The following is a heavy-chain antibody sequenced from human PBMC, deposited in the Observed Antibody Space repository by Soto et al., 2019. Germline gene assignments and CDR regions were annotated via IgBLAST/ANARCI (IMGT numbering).Heavy chain of an antibody. CDR2: INHSGST. CDR1: GGSFSGYY. V-gene: IGHV4-34*01. Sequence: ASETLSLTCAVYGGSFSGYYWSWIRQPPGKGLEWIGEINHSGSTNYNPSLKSRVTISVDTSKNQFSLKLSSVTAADTAVYYCARSGKFQAYYHGSGSYLSSYYGMDVWGQGTTVTVSS. J-gene: IGHJ6*02. D-gene: IGHD3-10*01. CDR3: ARSGKFQAYYHGSGSYLSSYYGMDV.